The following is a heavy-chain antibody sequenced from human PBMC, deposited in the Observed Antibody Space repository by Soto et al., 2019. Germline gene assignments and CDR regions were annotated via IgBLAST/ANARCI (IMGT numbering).Heavy chain of an antibody. CDR1: GYTFTSHD. V-gene: IGHV1-8*01. Sequence: QVQLVQSGAEVKKPGASVKVSCKASGYTFTSHDINWVRQATGQGLEWTGWMNPNRGNTGYAQKFQGRVTMTRSTSISTDYMELSNLRSEDTDVYYCVRGYPYSSGPWGQGTLVTVSS. J-gene: IGHJ5*02. CDR3: VRGYPYSSGP. CDR2: MNPNRGNT. D-gene: IGHD3-22*01.